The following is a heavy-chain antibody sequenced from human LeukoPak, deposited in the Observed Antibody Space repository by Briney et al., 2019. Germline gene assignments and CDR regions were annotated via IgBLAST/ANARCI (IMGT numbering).Heavy chain of an antibody. V-gene: IGHV4-34*01. D-gene: IGHD3-22*01. CDR2: INHSGST. CDR1: GGSFSGYY. Sequence: SETLSLTCAVYGGSFSGYYWSWIRQPPGKGLEWIGEINHSGSTNYNPSLKSRVTISVDTSKNQFSLKLSSVTAADTAVYYCARCGYDHSSGYPLDYWGQGTLVTVSS. CDR3: ARCGYDHSSGYPLDY. J-gene: IGHJ4*02.